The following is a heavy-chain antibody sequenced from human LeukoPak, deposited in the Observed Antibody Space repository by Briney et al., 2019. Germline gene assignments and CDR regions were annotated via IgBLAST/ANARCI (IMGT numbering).Heavy chain of an antibody. D-gene: IGHD6-13*01. J-gene: IGHJ6*02. CDR1: GGTFSSYA. V-gene: IGHV1-69*13. CDR2: IIPIFGTA. Sequence: SVKVSCKASGGTFSSYAISWVRQAPGQGLEWMGGIIPIFGTANYAQKFQGRVTITADESTSTAYMELSRLRSDDTAVYYCARDSAAGYYYYGMDVWGQGTTVTVSS. CDR3: ARDSAAGYYYYGMDV.